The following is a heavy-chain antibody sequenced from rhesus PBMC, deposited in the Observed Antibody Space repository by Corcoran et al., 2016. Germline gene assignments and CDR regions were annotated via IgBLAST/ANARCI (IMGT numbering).Heavy chain of an antibody. D-gene: IGHD3-34*01. V-gene: IGHV1-111*02. CDR1: GYTFTDYY. Sequence: EVQLVQSGAEVKKPGASVKISCKASGYTFTDYYLHWVRQAPGKGLEGMGRVDPEDGEAIHEQKFQDRVTITADTSTDTAYMELSSLRSEDTAVYYCATGTGVTYWGQGVLVTVSS. J-gene: IGHJ4*01. CDR2: VDPEDGEA. CDR3: ATGTGVTY.